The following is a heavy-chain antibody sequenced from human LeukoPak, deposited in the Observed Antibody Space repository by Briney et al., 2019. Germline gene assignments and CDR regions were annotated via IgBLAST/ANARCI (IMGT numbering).Heavy chain of an antibody. D-gene: IGHD1-26*01. CDR1: GYSISSGYY. Sequence: SETLSLTCAVSGYSISSGYYWGWIRQPPGKGLECIGSIYHSGSTYYNPSLKSRVTISVDTSKNQFSLKLSSVTAADTAVYYCARHAKERRALVGAIDYWGQGTLVTVSS. CDR2: IYHSGST. CDR3: ARHAKERRALVGAIDY. V-gene: IGHV4-38-2*01. J-gene: IGHJ4*02.